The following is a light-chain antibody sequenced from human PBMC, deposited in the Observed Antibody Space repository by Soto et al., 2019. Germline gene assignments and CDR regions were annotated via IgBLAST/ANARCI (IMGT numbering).Light chain of an antibody. V-gene: IGKV1-5*03. Sequence: DIQMTQSPSTLSASVGDRVTITCRASQSTSNWLAWYQQKPGKAPKLLIYKASSLESGVPSRFTGSGSRTEFTLTISSLQPDDFATYYCQQDDTYWTFGQGTKVVIK. CDR1: QSTSNW. CDR2: KAS. CDR3: QQDDTYWT. J-gene: IGKJ1*01.